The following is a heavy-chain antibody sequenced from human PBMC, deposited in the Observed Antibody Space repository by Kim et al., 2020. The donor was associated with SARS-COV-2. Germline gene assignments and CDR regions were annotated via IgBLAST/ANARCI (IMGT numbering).Heavy chain of an antibody. V-gene: IGHV3-30*18. Sequence: GGSLRLSCAASGFTFSSYGMHWVRQAPGKGLEWVAFISYDGRNQYYVDSVKGRFTISRDSSKNTLNLQMNSLRAEDTAVYYCAKDRVTGTRGVGYFDY. CDR3: AKDRVTGTRGVGYFDY. CDR2: ISYDGRNQ. D-gene: IGHD1-1*01. J-gene: IGHJ4*01. CDR1: GFTFSSYG.